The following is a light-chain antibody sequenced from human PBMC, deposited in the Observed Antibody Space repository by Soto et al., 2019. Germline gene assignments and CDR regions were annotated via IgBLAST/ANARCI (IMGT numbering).Light chain of an antibody. CDR2: AAS. Sequence: DIQMTQSPSSLSASVGDRVTITCRASQSISSYLNWYQQKPGKAPKLLIYAASSLQSGVPSRFRGSGSRTDFTLTINSLQPEDFETYYCQQSYSTFGGGTKVEIK. CDR3: QQSYST. J-gene: IGKJ4*01. V-gene: IGKV1-39*01. CDR1: QSISSY.